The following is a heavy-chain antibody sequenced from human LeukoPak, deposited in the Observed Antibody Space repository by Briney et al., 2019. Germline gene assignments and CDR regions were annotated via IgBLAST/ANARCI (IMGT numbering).Heavy chain of an antibody. CDR3: ARDLVGGWDDSSGYYYGYFDY. CDR1: GFTFSNFA. J-gene: IGHJ4*02. V-gene: IGHV3-30-3*01. D-gene: IGHD3-22*01. CDR2: ISYDGTNK. Sequence: GGSLRLSCAASGFTFSNFAMTWVRQAPGKGLEWVAVISYDGTNKYYADSVKGRFTISRDNSKNTLYLQMNSLRAEDTAVYYCARDLVGGWDDSSGYYYGYFDYWGQGTLVTVSS.